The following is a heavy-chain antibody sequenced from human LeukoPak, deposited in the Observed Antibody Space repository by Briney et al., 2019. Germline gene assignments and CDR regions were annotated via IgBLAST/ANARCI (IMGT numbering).Heavy chain of an antibody. D-gene: IGHD2-21*01. J-gene: IGHJ3*01. CDR2: ISGYNGNT. Sequence: ASLRVSCKTSGYTFTTYGILWVRQAPGQGLEWMGWISGYNGNTNFARTLQGRDAMNTDTSTSTAYRELRSLRSDDTAVHFCARLWAIREGDAFDLWGRETRVPVSS. V-gene: IGHV1-18*01. CDR1: GYTFTTYG. CDR3: ARLWAIREGDAFDL.